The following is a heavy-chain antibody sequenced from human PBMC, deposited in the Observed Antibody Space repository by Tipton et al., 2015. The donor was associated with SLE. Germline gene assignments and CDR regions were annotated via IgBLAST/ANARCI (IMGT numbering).Heavy chain of an antibody. J-gene: IGHJ2*01. V-gene: IGHV4-59*08. Sequence: GLVKPSETLSLTCTVSGGSISSHYWSWIRQPPGKGLEWIGYIHYSGSTNYNPSLKSRVTISVDTSKNQFSLKLSSVTAADTAVYYCARHGGGNIPHWYFDLWGRGTLVTVSS. CDR2: IHYSGST. CDR1: GGSISSHY. CDR3: ARHGGGNIPHWYFDL. D-gene: IGHD4-23*01.